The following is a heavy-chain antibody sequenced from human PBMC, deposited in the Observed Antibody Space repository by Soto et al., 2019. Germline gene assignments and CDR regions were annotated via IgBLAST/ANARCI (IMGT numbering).Heavy chain of an antibody. V-gene: IGHV3-23*01. Sequence: GGSLRLSCAASGFTFSSYAMSWVRQAPGKGLEWVSAISGSGGSTYYADSVKGRFTISRDNSKNTLYLQMNSLRAEDTAVYYCAKEALTLRYFDWLLDFDYWGQGTLVTVSS. D-gene: IGHD3-9*01. CDR1: GFTFSSYA. J-gene: IGHJ4*02. CDR3: AKEALTLRYFDWLLDFDY. CDR2: ISGSGGST.